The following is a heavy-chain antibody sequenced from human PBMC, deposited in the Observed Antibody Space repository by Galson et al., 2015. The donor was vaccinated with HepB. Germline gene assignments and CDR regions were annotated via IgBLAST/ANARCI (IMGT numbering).Heavy chain of an antibody. V-gene: IGHV3-7*01. Sequence: SLRLSCAASGFTFSTFWMSWVRQAPGKGLEWVANIKEDGSEKYYVDSLKGRFTISRDNAKSLLFLQLNSLRADDTAVYYCARVADSDYGDHTHFDYWGQGSLVTVSS. J-gene: IGHJ4*02. D-gene: IGHD4-17*01. CDR2: IKEDGSEK. CDR1: GFTFSTFW. CDR3: ARVADSDYGDHTHFDY.